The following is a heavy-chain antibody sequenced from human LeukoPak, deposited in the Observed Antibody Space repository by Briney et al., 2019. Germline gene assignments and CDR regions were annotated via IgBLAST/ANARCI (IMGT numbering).Heavy chain of an antibody. CDR3: ARAMDV. Sequence: GGSLRLSCAASGFTFSNNWMHWVRQAPGKGLEWVANIKQDGSEIYYVDSVKGRFTISRDNAKNSVYLQMNSLRAEDTAVYYCARAMDVWGQGTTVTVSS. CDR2: IKQDGSEI. V-gene: IGHV3-7*04. CDR1: GFTFSNNW. J-gene: IGHJ6*02.